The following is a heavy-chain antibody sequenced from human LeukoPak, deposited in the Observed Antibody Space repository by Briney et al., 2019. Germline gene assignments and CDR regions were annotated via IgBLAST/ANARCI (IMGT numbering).Heavy chain of an antibody. CDR1: GYTFTSYG. CDR3: ARASVDSSGYYYYFDY. V-gene: IGHV1-18*01. CDR2: ISAYNGNT. D-gene: IGHD3-22*01. J-gene: IGHJ4*02. Sequence: EASVKVSCKASGYTFTSYGISWVRQAPGQGLEWMGWISAYNGNTNYAQKLQGRVTMTTDTSTSTAYMELRSLRSDDTAVYYCARASVDSSGYYYYFDYWGQGTLVTVSS.